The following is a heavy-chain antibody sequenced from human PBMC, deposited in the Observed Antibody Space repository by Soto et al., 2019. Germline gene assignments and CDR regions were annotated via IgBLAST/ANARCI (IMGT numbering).Heavy chain of an antibody. Sequence: PSETLSLTCTVSGGSISSGDYYWSWIRQPPGKGLEWIGYIYYSGSTYYNPSLKSRVTISVDTSKNQFSLKLSSVTAADTAVYYCARTYSNYEEYYFDYWGQGTLVTVSS. CDR2: IYYSGST. J-gene: IGHJ4*02. D-gene: IGHD4-4*01. CDR1: GGSISSGDYY. V-gene: IGHV4-30-4*01. CDR3: ARTYSNYEEYYFDY.